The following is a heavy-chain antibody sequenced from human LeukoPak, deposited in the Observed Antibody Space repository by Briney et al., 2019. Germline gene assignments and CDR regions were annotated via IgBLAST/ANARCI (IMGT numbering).Heavy chain of an antibody. J-gene: IGHJ4*02. CDR2: IYSGGST. CDR3: ARDIYSYGPGIGY. Sequence: PGGSLRLSCAASGFTVSSNYKSWVRQAPGKGLEWVSVIYSGGSTYYADSVKGRFTISRDNSKNTLYLQMNSLRAEDTAVYYCARDIYSYGPGIGYWGQGTLVTVSS. CDR1: GFTVSSNY. V-gene: IGHV3-53*01. D-gene: IGHD5-18*01.